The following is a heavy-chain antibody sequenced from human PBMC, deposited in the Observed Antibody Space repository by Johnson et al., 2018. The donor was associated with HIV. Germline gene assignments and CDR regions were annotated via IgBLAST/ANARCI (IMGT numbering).Heavy chain of an antibody. CDR2: IRSKAYGGTT. CDR1: GFTFGDYA. Sequence: VQLVESGGGLVQPGRSLRLSCTASGFTFGDYAMSWVRQAPGKGLEWVGFIRSKAYGGTTEYAASVKGRFTISRDDSKSIAYLQMNSLKTEDTAVYYCTRDRSVGPNPVDAGAFDIWGQGTMVTVSS. CDR3: TRDRSVGPNPVDAGAFDI. V-gene: IGHV3-49*04. D-gene: IGHD1-26*01. J-gene: IGHJ3*02.